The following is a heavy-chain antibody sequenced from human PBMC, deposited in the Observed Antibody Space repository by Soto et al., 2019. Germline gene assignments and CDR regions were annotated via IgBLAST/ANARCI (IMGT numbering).Heavy chain of an antibody. CDR1: GFTFSSYA. CDR3: ARDGARWGRYFDL. V-gene: IGHV3-30-3*01. D-gene: IGHD3-16*01. CDR2: ISYDGSNK. J-gene: IGHJ2*01. Sequence: QVQLVESGGGVVQPGRSLRLSCAASGFTFSSYAMHWVRQAPGKGLEWVAVISYDGSNKYYADSVKGRFTISRDNSKNTRYLQMNSLRAEDTAVYYCARDGARWGRYFDLGGRGTLVTVSS.